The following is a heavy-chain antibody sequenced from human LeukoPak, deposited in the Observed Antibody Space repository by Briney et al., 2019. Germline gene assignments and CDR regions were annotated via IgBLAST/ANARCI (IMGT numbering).Heavy chain of an antibody. D-gene: IGHD4-11*01. CDR1: GYTFASYY. CDR3: SRSYSNYVKAFDI. J-gene: IGHJ3*02. Sequence: GASVKVSCKASGYTFASYYMHWVRQAPGQGLEWMGIINPSGGSTSYAQKFQGRVTMTRDTSTSTVYMELSSLRSGDTAVYYCSRSYSNYVKAFDIWGQGTMVTVSS. CDR2: INPSGGST. V-gene: IGHV1-46*03.